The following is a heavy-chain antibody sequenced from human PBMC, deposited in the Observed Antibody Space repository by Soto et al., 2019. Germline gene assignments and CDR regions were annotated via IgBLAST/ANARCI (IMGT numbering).Heavy chain of an antibody. CDR1: GYTFTSYG. Sequence: ASVKVSCKASGYTFTSYGISWVRQAPGQGLEWMGWISAYNGNTNYAQKLQGRVTMTTDTSTSTAYMELRSLRSDDTAVYYCARIHPVPQEYNWFDPRGQGTLVTVSS. CDR2: ISAYNGNT. J-gene: IGHJ5*02. V-gene: IGHV1-18*01. CDR3: ARIHPVPQEYNWFDP. D-gene: IGHD6-6*01.